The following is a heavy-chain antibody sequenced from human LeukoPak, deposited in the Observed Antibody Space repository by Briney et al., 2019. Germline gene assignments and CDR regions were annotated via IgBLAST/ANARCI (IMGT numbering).Heavy chain of an antibody. CDR3: ATYTQHFGAPGGADY. J-gene: IGHJ4*02. CDR1: RLTFSGYW. D-gene: IGHD2-8*02. CDR2: INKDGSEK. V-gene: IGHV3-7*03. Sequence: GWALRLSCVVSRLTFSGYWMRWVRQAPGKGLEWVAAINKDGSEKRYVDSVEGRFTISRDNARNSVYLQMTSLGAEDTAVYYCATYTQHFGAPGGADYWGLGALVTVSS.